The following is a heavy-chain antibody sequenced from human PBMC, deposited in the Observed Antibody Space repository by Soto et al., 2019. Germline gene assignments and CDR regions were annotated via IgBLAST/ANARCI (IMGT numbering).Heavy chain of an antibody. CDR1: SDSISSGGYS. Sequence: SETLSLTCAVYSDSISSGGYSWSWIRQPPGKGLEWIGYIYHSGSTYYNPSLKSRVTISVDRSKNQFSLKLSSVTAADTAVYYCARVPDRWGQGTLVT. CDR2: IYHSGST. V-gene: IGHV4-30-2*01. D-gene: IGHD2-2*01. J-gene: IGHJ5*02. CDR3: ARVPDR.